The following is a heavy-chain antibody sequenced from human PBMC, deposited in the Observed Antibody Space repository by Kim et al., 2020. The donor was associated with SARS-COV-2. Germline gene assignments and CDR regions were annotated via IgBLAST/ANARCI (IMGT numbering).Heavy chain of an antibody. J-gene: IGHJ4*02. Sequence: ASVKVACKASGYTFTGYYMHWVRQAPGQGLEWMGRINPNSGGTNYAQKFQGRVTMTRDTSISTAYMELSRLRSDDTAVYYCARLGQYSSPSYFDYWGQGTLVTVSS. V-gene: IGHV1-2*06. CDR2: INPNSGGT. CDR3: ARLGQYSSPSYFDY. CDR1: GYTFTGYY. D-gene: IGHD6-6*01.